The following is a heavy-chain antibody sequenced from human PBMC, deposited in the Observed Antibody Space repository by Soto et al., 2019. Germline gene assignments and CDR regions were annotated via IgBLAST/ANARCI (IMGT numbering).Heavy chain of an antibody. Sequence: ESGGGVVQPGRSLRLSCAASGFTFSSYAMHWVRQAPGKGLEWVAVISYDGSNKYYADSVKGRFTISRDNSKNTLYLQMNSLRAEDTAVYYCARGGWGYCSGGSCYYPFDYWGQGTLVTVSS. V-gene: IGHV3-30-3*01. CDR2: ISYDGSNK. CDR3: ARGGWGYCSGGSCYYPFDY. D-gene: IGHD2-15*01. CDR1: GFTFSSYA. J-gene: IGHJ4*02.